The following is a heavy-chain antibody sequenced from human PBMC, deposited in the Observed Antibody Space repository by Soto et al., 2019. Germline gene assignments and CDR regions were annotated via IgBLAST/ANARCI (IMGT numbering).Heavy chain of an antibody. D-gene: IGHD2-2*01. CDR1: GDSVSSNSAA. CDR2: TYYRSKWYN. Sequence: SQTLSLTCAISGDSVSSNSAAWNWIRQSPSRGLEWLGRTYYRSKWYNDYAVSVKSRITINPDTSKNQFSLQLNSVTPEDTAVYYCARVPHYCSSTSCYYYYYYGMDVWGQGTTVTVSS. CDR3: ARVPHYCSSTSCYYYYYYGMDV. V-gene: IGHV6-1*01. J-gene: IGHJ6*02.